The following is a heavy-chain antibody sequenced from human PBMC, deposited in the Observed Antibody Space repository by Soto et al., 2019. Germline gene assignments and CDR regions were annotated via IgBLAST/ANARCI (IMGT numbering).Heavy chain of an antibody. J-gene: IGHJ4*02. CDR1: GLTFSNYG. Sequence: PGGSLRLSCAASGLTFSNYGMSWVRQAPGKGLEWVSGISGSGINTHYADSVKGRFSISRDNSKNTLYLQLNSLRAEDTAVYYCAKGRGDYAYRPDNCGPGPFVTVSS. D-gene: IGHD5-12*01. V-gene: IGHV3-23*01. CDR3: AKGRGDYAYRPDN. CDR2: ISGSGINT.